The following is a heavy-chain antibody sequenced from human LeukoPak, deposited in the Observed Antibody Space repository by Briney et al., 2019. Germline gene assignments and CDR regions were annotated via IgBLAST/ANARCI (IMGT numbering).Heavy chain of an antibody. CDR3: ARAGIVGATAYFDY. CDR1: GFTFSSYA. D-gene: IGHD1-26*01. J-gene: IGHJ4*02. CDR2: ISSNGGST. Sequence: PGGSLRLSCAASGFTFSSYAMHWVRQAPGKGLEYVSAISSNGGSTYYANSVKGRFTIPRDNSKNTLYLQMGSLRAEDMAVYYCARAGIVGATAYFDYWGQGTLVTVSS. V-gene: IGHV3-64*01.